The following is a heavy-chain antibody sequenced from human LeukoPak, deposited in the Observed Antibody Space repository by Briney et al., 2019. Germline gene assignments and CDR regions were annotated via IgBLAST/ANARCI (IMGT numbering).Heavy chain of an antibody. CDR2: IYYSGGT. D-gene: IGHD3-22*01. J-gene: IGHJ4*02. CDR1: GGAISSYY. CDR3: ARDGLYDSSGYYMDS. Sequence: PSETPSLTCTVSGGAISSYYWSWIRQPPGKGLEWIGYIYYSGGTKYNPSLMSRVTISVDRAQNQFSLSLSSVTAADTAVYYCARDGLYDSSGYYMDSWGQGTLVIVSS. V-gene: IGHV4-59*01.